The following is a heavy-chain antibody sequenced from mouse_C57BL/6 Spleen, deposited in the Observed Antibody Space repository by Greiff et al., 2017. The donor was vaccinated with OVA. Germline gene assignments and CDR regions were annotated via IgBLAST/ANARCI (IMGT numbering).Heavy chain of an antibody. CDR3: AKDGYYGSRGYWYFDV. V-gene: IGHV5-16*01. Sequence: EVKVVESDGGLVQPGRSLKLSCTASGFSFSDYYMALVRQVPEKGLEWVANINYDGSSTYYLDSLKSRFIISRDNAKNILYLQMSSLKSEDTATYYCAKDGYYGSRGYWYFDVWGTGTPVTVFS. D-gene: IGHD1-1*01. CDR2: INYDGSST. J-gene: IGHJ1*03. CDR1: GFSFSDYY.